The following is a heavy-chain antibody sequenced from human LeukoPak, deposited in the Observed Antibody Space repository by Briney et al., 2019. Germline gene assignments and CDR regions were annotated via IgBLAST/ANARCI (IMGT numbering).Heavy chain of an antibody. D-gene: IGHD3-22*01. J-gene: IGHJ4*02. CDR3: AKDEGPLYYDPDY. CDR2: ISYDGSNK. V-gene: IGHV3-30*18. Sequence: PGGSLRLSCAASGFTFSSYGMHWVRQAPGKGLEWVAVISYDGSNKYYADSVKGRFTISRDNSKNTLYLQMNSLRAEDTAVYYCAKDEGPLYYDPDYWGQGTLVTVSS. CDR1: GFTFSSYG.